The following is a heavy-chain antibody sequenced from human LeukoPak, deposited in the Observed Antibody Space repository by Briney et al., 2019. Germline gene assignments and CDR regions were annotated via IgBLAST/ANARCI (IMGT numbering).Heavy chain of an antibody. CDR3: SKNPYTDGSRWFDP. Sequence: GGSLRLSCAASRFSLSSHAMSWVRQAPGKGLEWVSTISANGINTYYADSVKGRFTVSRDNSRNTLYLQMNSLRAEDTAVYYCSKNPYTDGSRWFDPWGQGTLVTVSS. D-gene: IGHD3-16*02. V-gene: IGHV3-23*01. CDR2: ISANGINT. J-gene: IGHJ5*02. CDR1: RFSLSSHA.